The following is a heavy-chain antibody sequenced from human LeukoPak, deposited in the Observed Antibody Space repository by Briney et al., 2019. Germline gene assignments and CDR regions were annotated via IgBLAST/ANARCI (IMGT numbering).Heavy chain of an antibody. D-gene: IGHD3-22*01. Sequence: GGSLRLSCAASGFIFSDYYMSWIRQAPGKGLEWVSYISSSGSTIYYADSVKGRFTISRDNSKNTLYLQMNSLRAEDTAVYYCAKAAYDSSGPASYWGQGTLVTVSS. J-gene: IGHJ4*02. CDR2: ISSSGSTI. V-gene: IGHV3-11*04. CDR1: GFIFSDYY. CDR3: AKAAYDSSGPASY.